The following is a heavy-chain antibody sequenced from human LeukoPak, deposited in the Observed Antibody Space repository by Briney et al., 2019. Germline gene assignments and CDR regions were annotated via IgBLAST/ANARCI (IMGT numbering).Heavy chain of an antibody. J-gene: IGHJ4*02. CDR1: GFTFSSYG. V-gene: IGHV3-30*02. D-gene: IGHD5-18*01. CDR3: ALRYSFEDFDY. Sequence: GGSLRLSCAASGFTFSSYGMHWVRQAPDKGLEWVAFIWYDGSNKYYADSVKGRFTISRDDSKNTLYLQMNSLRAEDTAVYYCALRYSFEDFDYWGQGTLVTVSS. CDR2: IWYDGSNK.